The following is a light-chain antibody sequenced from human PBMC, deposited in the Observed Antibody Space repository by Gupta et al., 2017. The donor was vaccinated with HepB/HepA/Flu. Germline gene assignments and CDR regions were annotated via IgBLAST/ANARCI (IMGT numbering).Light chain of an antibody. CDR1: QCISTR. Sequence: IQLTQSASMLSASVGDGVTIPCRASQCISTRLAWYQQKAGKAPKLLIYKASSLESGVPSRFSGSGSGTEFTLTISSLQPDDFATYYCQQYNSQGTFGQGTKVEIK. V-gene: IGKV1-5*03. CDR3: QQYNSQGT. J-gene: IGKJ1*01. CDR2: KAS.